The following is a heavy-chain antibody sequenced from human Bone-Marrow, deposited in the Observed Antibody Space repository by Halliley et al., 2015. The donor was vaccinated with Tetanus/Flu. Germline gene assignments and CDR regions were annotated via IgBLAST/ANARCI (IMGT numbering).Heavy chain of an antibody. J-gene: IGHJ4*02. V-gene: IGHV3-48*03. CDR3: ARLSVFYAN. D-gene: IGHD2-2*01. Sequence: KGLEWVSYITSSGNTIHYADSVKGRFTISRDNAKNSLYLHMKGLRVEDTAVYFCARLSVFYANWGQGTLVTVAA. CDR2: ITSSGNTI.